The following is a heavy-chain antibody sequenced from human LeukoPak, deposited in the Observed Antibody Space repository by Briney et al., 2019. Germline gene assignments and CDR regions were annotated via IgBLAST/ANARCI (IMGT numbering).Heavy chain of an antibody. V-gene: IGHV3-33*01. CDR3: ARERGLYGDTFLHWFDP. CDR2: IWYDGSNK. J-gene: IGHJ5*02. D-gene: IGHD4-17*01. CDR1: GFTFSSYG. Sequence: PGGSLRLSCAASGFTFSSYGRHWVRQAPGKGLEWVAVIWYDGSNKYYADSVKGRFTISRDNSKNTLYLQMNSLRAEDTAVYYCARERGLYGDTFLHWFDPWGQGTLVTVSS.